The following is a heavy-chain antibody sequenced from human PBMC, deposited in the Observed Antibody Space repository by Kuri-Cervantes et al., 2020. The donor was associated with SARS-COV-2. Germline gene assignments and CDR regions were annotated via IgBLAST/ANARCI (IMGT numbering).Heavy chain of an antibody. CDR1: GYTSTGYY. Sequence: ASVKVSCKASGYTSTGYYMHWVRQAPGQGLEWMGWINPNSGGTNYAQKFQGWVTMTRDTSISTVYMELSRLRSDDTAVYFCARGYYSHFDYWGQGTLVTVSS. D-gene: IGHD1-26*01. CDR2: INPNSGGT. V-gene: IGHV1-2*04. CDR3: ARGYYSHFDY. J-gene: IGHJ4*02.